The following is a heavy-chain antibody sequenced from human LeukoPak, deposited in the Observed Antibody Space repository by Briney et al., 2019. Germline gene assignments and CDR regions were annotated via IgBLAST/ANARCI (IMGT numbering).Heavy chain of an antibody. Sequence: ASVKVSCKASGYTFTSYGISWVRQAPGQGLEWMGWISAYNGNTNYAQKLQGRVTMTTDTSTSTAYMELRSLRSDDTAVYYCARDGRDRCSYGYYGMDVWGQGTTVTVSS. CDR3: ARDGRDRCSYGYYGMDV. J-gene: IGHJ6*02. CDR1: GYTFTSYG. D-gene: IGHD5-18*01. V-gene: IGHV1-18*01. CDR2: ISAYNGNT.